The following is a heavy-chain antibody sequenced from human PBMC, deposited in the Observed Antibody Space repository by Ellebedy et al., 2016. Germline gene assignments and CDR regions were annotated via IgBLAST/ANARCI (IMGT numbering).Heavy chain of an antibody. Sequence: GSLRLXXAVYGGSFSGYYWSWIRQPPGKGLEWIGEINHSGSTNYNPSLKSRVTISVDTSKNQFSLKLSSVTAADTAVYHCARLATIFEGWGQGTMVTVSS. V-gene: IGHV4-34*01. J-gene: IGHJ3*01. CDR3: ARLATIFEG. D-gene: IGHD5-12*01. CDR1: GGSFSGYY. CDR2: INHSGST.